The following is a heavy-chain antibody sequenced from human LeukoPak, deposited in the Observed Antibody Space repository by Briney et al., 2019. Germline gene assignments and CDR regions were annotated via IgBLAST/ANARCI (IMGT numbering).Heavy chain of an antibody. CDR2: ISYDGSNK. CDR3: ARDRGGGRAPYWYFDL. CDR1: GFTFSSYG. Sequence: PGGPLRLSCAASGFTFSSYGMHWVRQAPGKGLEWVAVISYDGSNKYYADSVKGRFTISRDNSKNTLYLQMNSLRAEDTAVYYCARDRGGGRAPYWYFDLWGRGTLVTVSS. D-gene: IGHD1-26*01. J-gene: IGHJ2*01. V-gene: IGHV3-30*03.